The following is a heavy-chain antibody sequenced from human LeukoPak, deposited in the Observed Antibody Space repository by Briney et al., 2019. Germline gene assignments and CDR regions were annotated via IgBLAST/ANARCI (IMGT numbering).Heavy chain of an antibody. D-gene: IGHD6-19*01. Sequence: PGGSLRLSCADSGFAFNRYTLHWVRQAPGKGLEWVAVISYDGSDKDYADSVKGRSTISRDNSKNTLYLQMNRLRTEDTAVYYCAKDFSTGWYLDAFDIWGQGTMVTVSS. CDR3: AKDFSTGWYLDAFDI. CDR1: GFAFNRYT. J-gene: IGHJ3*02. CDR2: ISYDGSDK. V-gene: IGHV3-30-3*01.